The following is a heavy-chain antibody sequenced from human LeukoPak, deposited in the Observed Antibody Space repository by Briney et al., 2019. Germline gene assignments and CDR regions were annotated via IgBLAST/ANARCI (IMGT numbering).Heavy chain of an antibody. J-gene: IGHJ4*02. V-gene: IGHV1-2*02. D-gene: IGHD3-22*01. CDR3: ARDYDSSGFLSF. Sequence: ASVKVSCKASGFTFTGYYMHWMRQAPGQGLEWMGWINPNNGFTNYAHKFQDRVTMTRDTSISTAYMELSRLRSDDTAVYYCARDYDSSGFLSFWGQGTLVTVSS. CDR1: GFTFTGYY. CDR2: INPNNGFT.